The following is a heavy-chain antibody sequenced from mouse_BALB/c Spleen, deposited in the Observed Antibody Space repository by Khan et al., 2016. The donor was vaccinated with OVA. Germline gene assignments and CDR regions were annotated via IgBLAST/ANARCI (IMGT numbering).Heavy chain of an antibody. V-gene: IGHV9-3-1*01. CDR3: ARPPYFSYALDY. CDR1: GYTFTSYG. CDR2: INTYTGEP. D-gene: IGHD2-10*01. J-gene: IGHJ4*01. Sequence: IQLVQSGPELKKPGETVKISCKASGYTFTSYGMNWVKQSPGKALKWMGWINTYTGEPTYADDFKGRFAFSLETSASTAYLQINNLKNDDTATYFCARPPYFSYALDYWGQGTSVTVSS.